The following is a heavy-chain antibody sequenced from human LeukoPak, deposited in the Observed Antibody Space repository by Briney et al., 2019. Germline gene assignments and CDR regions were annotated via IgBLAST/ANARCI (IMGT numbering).Heavy chain of an antibody. V-gene: IGHV3-15*01. CDR3: TTDSYGDPLAPIYYYYYGMDV. CDR1: GFTFSNAW. D-gene: IGHD4-17*01. CDR2: IKRKTDGGPS. Sequence: PGGSLRLSCAASGFTFSNAWMSWVRQAPGKGLEWVGRIKRKTDGGPSDYAKSVKGRFTISSDDSKNTLYLQMNSLKTEDTAVYYCTTDSYGDPLAPIYYYYYGMDVWGQGTTVTVSS. J-gene: IGHJ6*02.